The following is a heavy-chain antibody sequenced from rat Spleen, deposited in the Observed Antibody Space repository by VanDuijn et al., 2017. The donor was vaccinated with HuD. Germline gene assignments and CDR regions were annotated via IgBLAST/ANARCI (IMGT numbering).Heavy chain of an antibody. J-gene: IGHJ2*01. CDR1: GFTFSDYA. D-gene: IGHD1-5*01. V-gene: IGHV5-17*01. CDR2: ISYDGSST. Sequence: EVQLVESGGGLVQPGRSLKLSCAASGFTFSDYAMAWVRQAPKKGLEWVTTISYDGSSTYYRDSVKGRFTVSRDNAKSTLYLQMDSLRSEDTATYYCARHLASIGTTRRGYFDYWGQGVMVTVSS. CDR3: ARHLASIGTTRRGYFDY.